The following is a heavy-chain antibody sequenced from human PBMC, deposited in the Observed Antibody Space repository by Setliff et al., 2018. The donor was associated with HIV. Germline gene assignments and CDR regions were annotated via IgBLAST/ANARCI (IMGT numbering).Heavy chain of an antibody. CDR1: GFTFNNYA. V-gene: IGHV3-23*01. CDR2: ISGSARST. CDR3: AKDLYSNPYYFDN. Sequence: SCVASGFTFNNYAMNWVRQAPGKGLEWVSGISGSARSTYYADSVKGRFTISRDNSKNTLNLQTNSLRAEDSAIYFCAKDLYSNPYYFDNWGQGTLVTVSS. D-gene: IGHD4-4*01. J-gene: IGHJ4*02.